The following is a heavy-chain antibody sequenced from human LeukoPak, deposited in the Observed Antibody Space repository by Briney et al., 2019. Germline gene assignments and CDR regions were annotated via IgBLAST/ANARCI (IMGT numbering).Heavy chain of an antibody. CDR1: GYSISSGYY. Sequence: PSETLSLTCTVSGYSISSGYYWGWIRQPPGKGLEWIGSIYHSGSTYYNPSLKSRVTISVDTSKNQFSLKLSSVTAADTAVYYCARTGFDIVVVPAATGRYYSSGYYFDYWGQGTLVTVPS. J-gene: IGHJ4*02. V-gene: IGHV4-38-2*02. D-gene: IGHD2-2*01. CDR3: ARTGFDIVVVPAATGRYYSSGYYFDY. CDR2: IYHSGST.